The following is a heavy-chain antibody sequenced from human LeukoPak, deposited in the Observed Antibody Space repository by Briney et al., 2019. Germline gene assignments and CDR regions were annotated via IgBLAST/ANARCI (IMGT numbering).Heavy chain of an antibody. D-gene: IGHD3-10*01. CDR2: ITRSSDDT. J-gene: IGHJ4*02. Sequence: KPGGSLRLSCAASGFTFSDYYMSWVRQAPGKGLEWVSYITRSSDDTNYADSVKGRFTISRDNAKNSLSLQMNSLRAEDTALYYCARHGSGMFDYWGLGTLVTVSS. V-gene: IGHV3-11*06. CDR1: GFTFSDYY. CDR3: ARHGSGMFDY.